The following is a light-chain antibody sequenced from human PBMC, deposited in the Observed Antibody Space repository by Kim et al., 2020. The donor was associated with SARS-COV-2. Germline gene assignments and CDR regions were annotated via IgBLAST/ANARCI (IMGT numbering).Light chain of an antibody. CDR2: DAS. V-gene: IGKV1-33*01. CDR1: QDISTN. Sequence: SASVWGRVTINCQASQDISTNLNWYQQKPGKGPNLLIFDASHLETGVPSRFRGSRSGTHFSFTISSLQPEDIGTYYCQQYDNVPLTFGGGTKLEI. J-gene: IGKJ4*01. CDR3: QQYDNVPLT.